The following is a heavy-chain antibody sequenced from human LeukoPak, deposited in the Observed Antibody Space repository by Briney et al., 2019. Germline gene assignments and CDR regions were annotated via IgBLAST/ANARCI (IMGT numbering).Heavy chain of an antibody. J-gene: IGHJ4*02. CDR3: AKDMARARDFWSGYYSGGIDY. CDR2: ISGDGGST. Sequence: GGSLRLSCAASGFTFSTYAMSWVRQAPGKGLEWVSLISGDGGSTYYADSVKGRFTISRDSSKNSLYLQMNSLRTEDTALYYCAKDMARARDFWSGYYSGGIDYWGQGTLVTVSS. D-gene: IGHD3-3*01. CDR1: GFTFSTYA. V-gene: IGHV3-43*02.